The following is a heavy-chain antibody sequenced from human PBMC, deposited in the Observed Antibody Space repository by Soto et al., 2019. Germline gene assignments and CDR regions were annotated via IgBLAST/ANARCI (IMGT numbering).Heavy chain of an antibody. CDR1: GYTFTSFG. Sequence: GASVKVSCKASGYTFTSFGISWVRQAPGQGLEWMGRINVHNGNTNYAQKLQGRVTMTTDTSTSTAYMELRSLRSDDTAVYYCARNYQGMDVWGRGTTVTVSS. CDR2: INVHNGNT. J-gene: IGHJ6*02. CDR3: ARNYQGMDV. V-gene: IGHV1-18*01. D-gene: IGHD1-7*01.